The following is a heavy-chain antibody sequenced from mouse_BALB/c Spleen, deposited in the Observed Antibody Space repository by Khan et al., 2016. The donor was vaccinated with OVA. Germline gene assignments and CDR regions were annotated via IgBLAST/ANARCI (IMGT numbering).Heavy chain of an antibody. Sequence: EVHLVESGGDLVKPGGSLKLSCAASGFTFSSYGMSWVRQTPDKRLEWVAAISSGGSYTYYPDSLKGRFTISRDNAKNTLYLQMSSLKSEDTAMYYCARQPGYDEASAMDYWGQGTSVTVSS. D-gene: IGHD2-2*01. J-gene: IGHJ4*01. V-gene: IGHV5-6*01. CDR1: GFTFSSYG. CDR2: ISSGGSYT. CDR3: ARQPGYDEASAMDY.